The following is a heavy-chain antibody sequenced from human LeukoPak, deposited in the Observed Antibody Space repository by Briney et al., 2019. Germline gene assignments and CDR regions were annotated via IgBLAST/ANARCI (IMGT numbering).Heavy chain of an antibody. CDR2: VSGSGTNT. D-gene: IGHD1-26*01. V-gene: IGHV3-23*01. CDR3: ARGGVGSTYDF. CDR1: GFTFSIYA. Sequence: GGSLRVSCAASGFTFSIYAMSWVRQAPGKGLEWVSAVSGSGTNTYYADSVKGRFTISRDNSKNTLYLQMNSLRAEDTAVYYCARGGVGSTYDFWGQGTLVTVSS. J-gene: IGHJ4*02.